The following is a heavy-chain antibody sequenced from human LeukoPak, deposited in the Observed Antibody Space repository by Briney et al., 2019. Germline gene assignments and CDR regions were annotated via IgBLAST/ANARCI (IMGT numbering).Heavy chain of an antibody. Sequence: GGSLRLSCAASGFTFSSYGMHWVRQAPGKGLEWVAVIWYDGSNKYYADSVKGRFTISRDNSKNTLYLQMNSLRAEDTAVYYCARDRATMVRGVIGYMDVWGKGPRSPSP. J-gene: IGHJ6*03. CDR1: GFTFSSYG. D-gene: IGHD3-10*01. CDR3: ARDRATMVRGVIGYMDV. CDR2: IWYDGSNK. V-gene: IGHV3-33*01.